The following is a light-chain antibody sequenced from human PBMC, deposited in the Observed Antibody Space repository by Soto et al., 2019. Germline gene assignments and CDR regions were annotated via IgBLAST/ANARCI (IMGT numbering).Light chain of an antibody. V-gene: IGKV4-1*01. Sequence: DIVMTQSPDSLAVSLGERATINCKSSQSVLYSSNNKNYLAWYQQRPGQPSKLLIYWASTRESGVPDRFSGSGSGTDFTLTITSLQAEDVAVYYCQQYESTPPTFGQGTKVEIK. J-gene: IGKJ2*01. CDR2: WAS. CDR1: QSVLYSSNNKNY. CDR3: QQYESTPPT.